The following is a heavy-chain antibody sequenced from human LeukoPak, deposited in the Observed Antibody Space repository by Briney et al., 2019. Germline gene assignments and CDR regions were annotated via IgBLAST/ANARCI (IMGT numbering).Heavy chain of an antibody. J-gene: IGHJ3*02. CDR3: ARDTGYPGNDAFDI. V-gene: IGHV4-34*01. D-gene: IGHD5-12*01. Sequence: PSETLSLTCAVYGGSFSGYYWSWIRQPPGKGLEWIGEINHSGSTNYNPSLKSRVTISVDTSKNQFSLKLNSLTAADTTVYYCARDTGYPGNDAFDIWGQGTMVTVSS. CDR2: INHSGST. CDR1: GGSFSGYY.